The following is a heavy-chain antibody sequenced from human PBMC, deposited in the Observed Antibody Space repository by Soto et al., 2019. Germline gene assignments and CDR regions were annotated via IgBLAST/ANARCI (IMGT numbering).Heavy chain of an antibody. CDR3: ARVPSGPAATPYYYYGMDV. J-gene: IGHJ6*02. CDR2: ISSSSSYI. Sequence: LRLSCAASGFTFSSYSMNWVRQAPGKGLEWVSSISSSSSYIYYADSVKGRFTISRDNAKDSLYLQMNSLRAEDTAVYYCARVPSGPAATPYYYYGMDVWGQGTTVTVSS. CDR1: GFTFSSYS. D-gene: IGHD2-2*01. V-gene: IGHV3-21*01.